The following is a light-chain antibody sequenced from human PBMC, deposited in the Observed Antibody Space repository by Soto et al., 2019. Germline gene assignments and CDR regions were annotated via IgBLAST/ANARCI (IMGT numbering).Light chain of an antibody. CDR2: EVS. Sequence: QSVLTQPASVSGSPGQSITISCTGTSSDVGGYNYVSWYQQHPGKAPKLMIYEVSNRPSGVSNRFSGSKSGNTAPLTISGLQADDEADYYCSSYTSSSTSYVFGTGTKVTVL. CDR1: SSDVGGYNY. CDR3: SSYTSSSTSYV. V-gene: IGLV2-14*01. J-gene: IGLJ1*01.